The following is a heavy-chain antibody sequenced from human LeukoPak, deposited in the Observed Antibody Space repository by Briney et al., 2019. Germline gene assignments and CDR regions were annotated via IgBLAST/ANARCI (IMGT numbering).Heavy chain of an antibody. CDR3: AKDAATSSWYNPYYYYYMGV. J-gene: IGHJ6*03. D-gene: IGHD6-13*01. Sequence: GGPLRLSCAASGFTFSSYGMHWVRQAPGKGLEWVAFIRYDGSNKYYADSVKGRFTISRDNSKNTLYLQMNSLSAEDTAVYYCAKDAATSSWYNPYYYYYMGVWGKGTTVTISS. CDR1: GFTFSSYG. CDR2: IRYDGSNK. V-gene: IGHV3-30*02.